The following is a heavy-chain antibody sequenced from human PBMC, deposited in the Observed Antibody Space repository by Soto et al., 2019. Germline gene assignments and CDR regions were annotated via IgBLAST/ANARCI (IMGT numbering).Heavy chain of an antibody. D-gene: IGHD2-15*01. J-gene: IGHJ4*02. Sequence: GGSLRLSCAASKFTFSTYAMSWVRQAPGRGLEWVSAICGSGENTYYADSVKGRYTISRDNSKNTLYLQMNSLRAEDTAIYYCAIAKTDNCYSPSAYWGRGTLVIVSS. CDR1: KFTFSTYA. CDR3: AIAKTDNCYSPSAY. V-gene: IGHV3-23*01. CDR2: ICGSGENT.